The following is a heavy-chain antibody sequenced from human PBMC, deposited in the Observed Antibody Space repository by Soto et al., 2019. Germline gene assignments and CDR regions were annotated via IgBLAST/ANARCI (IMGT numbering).Heavy chain of an antibody. J-gene: IGHJ3*02. CDR3: ARERDGYSYDAFDI. CDR1: GFTLSTYS. V-gene: IGHV3-48*02. Sequence: GGSLRLSCAASGFTLSTYSMNWVRQAPGRGLEWVSYISSSSSTIYYADSVKGRFTISRDNAKNSLYLQMNSLRDEDTAVYYCARERDGYSYDAFDIWGQGTMVTVSS. D-gene: IGHD4-4*01. CDR2: ISSSSSTI.